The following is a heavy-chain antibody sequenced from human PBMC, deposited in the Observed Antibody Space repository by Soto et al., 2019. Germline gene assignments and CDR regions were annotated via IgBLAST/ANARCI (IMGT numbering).Heavy chain of an antibody. CDR2: ISAYNGNT. CDR1: GYTFTSYG. V-gene: IGHV1-18*01. Sequence: ASVKVSCKASGYTFTSYGISWVRQAPGQGLEWMGWISAYNGNTNYAQKLQGRVTMTSDTSTSIAYMELRSLRSHDTAVYYCARDPYDSKGFDPWGQGTLVSVAS. J-gene: IGHJ5*02. CDR3: ARDPYDSKGFDP. D-gene: IGHD3-3*01.